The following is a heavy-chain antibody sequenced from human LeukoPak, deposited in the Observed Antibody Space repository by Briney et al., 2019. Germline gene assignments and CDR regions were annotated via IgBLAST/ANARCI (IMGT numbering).Heavy chain of an antibody. CDR1: GGTFSSYA. V-gene: IGHV1-69*05. Sequence: ASVKVSCKASGGTFSSYAISWVRQAPGQGLEWMGRIIPIFGTANYAQKFQGRVTITTDESTSTAYMELSSLRSDDTAVYYCARGLRYYDSSGYIDYWGQGTLVTVSS. J-gene: IGHJ4*02. CDR3: ARGLRYYDSSGYIDY. CDR2: IIPIFGTA. D-gene: IGHD3-22*01.